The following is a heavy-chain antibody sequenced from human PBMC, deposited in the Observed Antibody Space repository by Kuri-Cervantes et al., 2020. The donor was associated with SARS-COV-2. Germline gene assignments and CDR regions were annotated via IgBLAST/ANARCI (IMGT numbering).Heavy chain of an antibody. J-gene: IGHJ6*02. CDR3: ARTNRGRYYYYGMDV. CDR1: GGSISSYY. CDR2: IYYSGST. D-gene: IGHD3-10*01. V-gene: IGHV4-59*12. Sequence: GSLRLSCTVSGGSISSYYWSWIRQPPGKGLEWIGYIYYSGSTNYNPSLKSRVTISVDTSKNQFSLKLSSVTAADTAVYYCARTNRGRYYYYGMDVWGQGTTVTVSS.